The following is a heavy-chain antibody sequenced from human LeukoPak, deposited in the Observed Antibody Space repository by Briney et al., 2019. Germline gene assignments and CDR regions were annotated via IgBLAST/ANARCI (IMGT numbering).Heavy chain of an antibody. D-gene: IGHD5-18*01. CDR1: GYTFTSYG. J-gene: IGHJ4*02. Sequence: GASVKVSCKASGYTFTSYGISWVRQAPGQGLEWMGWISAYNGNTNYAQKLQGRVTMTTDTSTSTAYMELRSLRSDDTAVYYCASLVYSYGLDYWAREPWSPSPQ. V-gene: IGHV1-18*01. CDR3: ASLVYSYGLDY. CDR2: ISAYNGNT.